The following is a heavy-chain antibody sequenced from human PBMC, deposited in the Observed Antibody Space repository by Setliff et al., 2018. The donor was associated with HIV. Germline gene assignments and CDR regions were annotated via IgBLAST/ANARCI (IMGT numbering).Heavy chain of an antibody. V-gene: IGHV1-3*01. Sequence: ASVKVSCKASGYTFTSYAMHWVRQAPGQRLEWMGWINAGNGNTKYSQKFQGRVTITRDTSASTAYMELSSLRPEDTAVYYCARVLGPFGIVGAFDAFDIWGQGTMVTVSS. CDR1: GYTFTSYA. CDR3: ARVLGPFGIVGAFDAFDI. J-gene: IGHJ3*02. CDR2: INAGNGNT. D-gene: IGHD1-26*01.